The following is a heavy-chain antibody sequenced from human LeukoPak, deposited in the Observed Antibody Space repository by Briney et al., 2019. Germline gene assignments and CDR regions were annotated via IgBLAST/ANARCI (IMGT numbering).Heavy chain of an antibody. CDR1: GYTFIKNW. J-gene: IGHJ4*02. D-gene: IGHD1-26*01. CDR3: ARVRGSYASDY. Sequence: GASVKVSCKASGYTFIKNWMHWVRQAPGQGLEWMGLINPTGTSTLYAQKFQDRVTMTRDTSISTAYMELSRLRSDDTAVYYCARVRGSYASDYWGQGTLVTVSS. V-gene: IGHV1-46*01. CDR2: INPTGTST.